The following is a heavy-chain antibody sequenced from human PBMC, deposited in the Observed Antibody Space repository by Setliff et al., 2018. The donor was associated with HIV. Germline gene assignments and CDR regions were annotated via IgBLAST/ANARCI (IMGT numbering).Heavy chain of an antibody. D-gene: IGHD3-9*01. Sequence: PSETLSLTCAVYGGSFSGYSWAWIRQPPGKGLEWIGTIYYSGSTYYNPSLKSRATISVDTSKNQFSLKLSSVTAADTAVYYCASYDILTGYYGHYFDYWGQGTLVTVSS. CDR1: GGSFSGYS. CDR3: ASYDILTGYYGHYFDY. J-gene: IGHJ4*02. CDR2: IYYSGST. V-gene: IGHV4-34*01.